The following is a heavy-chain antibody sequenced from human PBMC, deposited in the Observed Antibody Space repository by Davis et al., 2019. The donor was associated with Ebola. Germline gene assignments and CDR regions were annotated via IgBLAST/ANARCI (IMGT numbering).Heavy chain of an antibody. D-gene: IGHD6-19*01. J-gene: IGHJ6*04. CDR3: ARHSGWYYTMDV. V-gene: IGHV3-30*02. CDR1: GFTFSSYG. CDR2: IRYDGSNK. Sequence: GESLKISCAASGFTFSSYGMHWVRQAPGKGLEWVAFIRYDGSNKYYADSVKGQFTISRDNSKNTVYLQMNSLRTDGTAVYYCARHSGWYYTMDVWGRGTTVTVST.